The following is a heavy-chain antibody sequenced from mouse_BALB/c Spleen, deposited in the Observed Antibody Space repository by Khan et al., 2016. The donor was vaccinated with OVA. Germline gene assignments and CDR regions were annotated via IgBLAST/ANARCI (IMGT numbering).Heavy chain of an antibody. CDR3: ARGYDFFAY. V-gene: IGHV1-26*01. J-gene: IGHJ3*01. CDR2: VNTNTGNT. D-gene: IGHD2-14*01. Sequence: EVQLQQSGPDLVKPGASVKMSCKASGYSFTGYYMNWVKQSHGKSLECIGRVNTNTGNTNYNQKFKGKAILIVDTSSSTAYMELSSLTSEDSAFYYCARGYDFFAYWGQGTLVTVSA. CDR1: GYSFTGYY.